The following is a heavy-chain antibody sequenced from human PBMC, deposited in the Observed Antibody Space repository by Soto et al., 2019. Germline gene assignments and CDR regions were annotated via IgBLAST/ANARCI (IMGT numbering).Heavy chain of an antibody. Sequence: GASVKVSCKASGGTFSSYTISWVRQAPGQGLEWMGRIIPILGIANYAQKFQGRVTITADKSTSTAYMELSSLGSEDTAVYYCARDLRISFIPAPLGYWGQGTLVTVSS. CDR1: GGTFSSYT. D-gene: IGHD2-2*01. J-gene: IGHJ4*02. CDR3: ARDLRISFIPAPLGY. CDR2: IIPILGIA. V-gene: IGHV1-69*04.